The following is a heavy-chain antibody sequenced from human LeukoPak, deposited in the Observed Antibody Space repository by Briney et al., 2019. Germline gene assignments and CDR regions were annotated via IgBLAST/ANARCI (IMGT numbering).Heavy chain of an antibody. V-gene: IGHV3-30*19. CDR3: ARDHLPSLSGGYYYYYMDV. D-gene: IGHD1-26*01. CDR1: GFTFSSYG. CDR2: ISYDGSNK. Sequence: GGSLRLSCAASGFTFSSYGMHWVRQAPGKGLEWVAVISYDGSNKYYADSVKGRFTISRDNSKNTLYLQMNSLRAEDTAVYYCARDHLPSLSGGYYYYYMDVWGKGTTVTVSS. J-gene: IGHJ6*03.